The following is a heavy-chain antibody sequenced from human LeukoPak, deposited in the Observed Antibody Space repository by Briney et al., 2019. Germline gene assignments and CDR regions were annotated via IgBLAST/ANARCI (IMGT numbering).Heavy chain of an antibody. CDR1: GGSFSGYY. V-gene: IGHV4-34*01. CDR3: ARVPESGYSYYFDY. Sequence: SETLSLTCAVYGGSFSGYYWSWIRQPPGKGLEWIGEINHSGSTNYNPSLKSRVTISVDTSKNQFSLKLSSVTAADTAVYYCARVPESGYSYYFDYWGQGTLVTVSS. J-gene: IGHJ4*02. CDR2: INHSGST. D-gene: IGHD3-3*01.